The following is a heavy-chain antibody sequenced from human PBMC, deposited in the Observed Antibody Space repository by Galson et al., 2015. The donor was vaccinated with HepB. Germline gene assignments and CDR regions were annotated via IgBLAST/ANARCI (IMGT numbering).Heavy chain of an antibody. CDR1: GFTFSDYY. D-gene: IGHD1-1*01. V-gene: IGHV3-11*04. CDR2: ISSSGSTI. J-gene: IGHJ2*01. Sequence: SLRLSCAASGFTFSDYYMSWIRQAPGKGLEWVSYISSSGSTIYYADSVKGRFTISRDNAKNSLYLQMNSLRAEDTAVYYCAREAGALTTGTTYWYFDLWGRGTLVTVSS. CDR3: AREAGALTTGTTYWYFDL.